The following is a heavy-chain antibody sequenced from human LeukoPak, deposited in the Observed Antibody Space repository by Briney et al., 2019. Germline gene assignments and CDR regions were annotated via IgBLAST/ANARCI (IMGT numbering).Heavy chain of an antibody. D-gene: IGHD6-13*01. J-gene: IGHJ6*02. V-gene: IGHV1-8*01. CDR3: ARGHSSSWFTLRYYYGMDV. Sequence: ASVKVSCKASGYTFTSYDINWVRQATGQGLEWMGWMNPNSGNTGYAQKFQGRVTMTRNTSISTAYMELSSLRSEDTAVYYCARGHSSSWFTLRYYYGMDVWGQGTTVTVSS. CDR1: GYTFTSYD. CDR2: MNPNSGNT.